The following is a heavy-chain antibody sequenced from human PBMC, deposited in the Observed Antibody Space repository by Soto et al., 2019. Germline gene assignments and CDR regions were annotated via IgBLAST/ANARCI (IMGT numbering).Heavy chain of an antibody. CDR3: ARDRSPGGYDSSGYRDYYYGMDV. D-gene: IGHD3-22*01. CDR1: GGSISSGDYY. Sequence: PSETLSLTCTVSGGSISSGDYYWSWIRQPPGKGLEWIGYIYYSGSTYYNPSLKSRVTISVDTSKNQFSLKLSSVTAADTAVYYCARDRSPGGYDSSGYRDYYYGMDVWGQGTTVTVSS. J-gene: IGHJ6*02. CDR2: IYYSGST. V-gene: IGHV4-30-4*01.